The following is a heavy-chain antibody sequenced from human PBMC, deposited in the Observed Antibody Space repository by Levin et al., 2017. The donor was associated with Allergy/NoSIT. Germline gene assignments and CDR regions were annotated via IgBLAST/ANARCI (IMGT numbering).Heavy chain of an antibody. J-gene: IGHJ4*02. V-gene: IGHV3-7*01. CDR3: ARLITGDPDY. CDR2: IKQDGSEK. Sequence: GGSLRLSCVASGFTFSSYWMSWVRQAPGKGPEWVANIKQDGSEKYYVDSVKGRFTISRDNANNSLYLQMDRLKAEDTAVYYCARLITGDPDYWGQGTLVTVSS. D-gene: IGHD7-27*01. CDR1: GFTFSSYW.